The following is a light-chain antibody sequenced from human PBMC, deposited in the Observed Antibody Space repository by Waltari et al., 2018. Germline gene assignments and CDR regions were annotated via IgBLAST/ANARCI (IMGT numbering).Light chain of an antibody. CDR2: AAY. CDR3: QQTGTTPPEFT. CDR1: QNIRTY. J-gene: IGKJ2*01. Sequence: DIQMTQSPSSLSASVGDTVTISCRASQNIRTYLNWYQQKPGRAPRILIYAAYSLHSGVPSRFSVSGSGTDFTHTISSLQPEDVATYYCQQTGTTPPEFTFGLGTKLQIK. V-gene: IGKV1-39*01.